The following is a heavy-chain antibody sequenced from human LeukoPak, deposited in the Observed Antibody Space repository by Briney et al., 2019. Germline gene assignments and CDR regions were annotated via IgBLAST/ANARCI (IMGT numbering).Heavy chain of an antibody. D-gene: IGHD2-2*02. Sequence: GGSLRLSCTTSGYSFGDYGMSWVRQAPGKGLEWVAVIWYGGSNKYYADSVKGRFTISRDNSKNTLYLQMNSLRAEDTAVYYCVKDGCSSTSCYRDYYYYMDVWGKGTTVTVSS. J-gene: IGHJ6*03. V-gene: IGHV3-30*02. CDR2: IWYGGSNK. CDR1: GYSFGDYG. CDR3: VKDGCSSTSCYRDYYYYMDV.